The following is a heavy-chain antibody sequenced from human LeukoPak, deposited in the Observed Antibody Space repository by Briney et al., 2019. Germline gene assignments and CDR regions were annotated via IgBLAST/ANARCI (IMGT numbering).Heavy chain of an antibody. D-gene: IGHD3-22*01. CDR2: IYQNGRT. V-gene: IGHV4-38-2*02. CDR3: ARFRTDDTSGYYGGSFDY. CDR1: GYSIISGDY. J-gene: IGHJ4*02. Sequence: SETLSLTCTVSGYSIISGDYWGWIRQPPGKGLEWIGNIYQNGRTYYNPSLKSRVTISVDTSKNQFSLKLSSVTAADTAVYYCARFRTDDTSGYYGGSFDYWGQGTLVTVSS.